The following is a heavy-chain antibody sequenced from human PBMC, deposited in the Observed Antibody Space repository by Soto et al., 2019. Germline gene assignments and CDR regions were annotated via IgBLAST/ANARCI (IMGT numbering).Heavy chain of an antibody. CDR1: GYTLTELS. V-gene: IGHV1-24*01. CDR3: ATLADYFGSGSSPSYFDY. J-gene: IGHJ4*02. CDR2: FDPEDIKT. Sequence: QVQMVQSGAEVKKPGASVKVSCKVSGYTLTELSIHWVRQPPGKGLEWMGGFDPEDIKTIYAQKFQGRVTMTEDRSTDTAYMELSSLRSEDTAVYYCATLADYFGSGSSPSYFDYWGQGTLVTVSS. D-gene: IGHD3-10*01.